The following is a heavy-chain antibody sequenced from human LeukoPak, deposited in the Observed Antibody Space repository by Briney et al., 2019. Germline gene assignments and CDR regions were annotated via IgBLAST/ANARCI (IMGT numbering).Heavy chain of an antibody. CDR1: GDSITSGGFY. CDR2: ISYSGST. D-gene: IGHD4-23*01. V-gene: IGHV4-30-4*01. J-gene: IGHJ4*02. Sequence: SETLSLTCTVSGDSITSGGFYWSWIRQPPGKGLEWIGYISYSGSTYYNASLKSRVTISVDTSKNQFSLKLSSVTAADTAVYYCAREGAGNSPFDYWGQGTVVTVSS. CDR3: AREGAGNSPFDY.